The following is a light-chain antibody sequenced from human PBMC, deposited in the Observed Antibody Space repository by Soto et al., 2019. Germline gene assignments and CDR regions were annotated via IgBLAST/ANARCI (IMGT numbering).Light chain of an antibody. Sequence: EIVMTQSSATLSVSPGERGTLSCRASQSVSSSLGWYQHKPGQAPRLLIYAASTRASGIPARFTGSGSGTEFTLTISSLQYEDFAVYYCQQYYNWPLTFGGGTKVDIK. CDR3: QQYYNWPLT. CDR1: QSVSSS. CDR2: AAS. V-gene: IGKV3-15*01. J-gene: IGKJ4*01.